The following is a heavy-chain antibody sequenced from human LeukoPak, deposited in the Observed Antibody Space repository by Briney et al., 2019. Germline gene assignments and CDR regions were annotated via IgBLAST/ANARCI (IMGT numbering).Heavy chain of an antibody. CDR2: ANPRVGST. V-gene: IGHV1-46*01. Sequence: ASVKVSCKASGYTFTSYYMHWVRQAPGQGLGWLGIANPRVGSTSYAQKFQGRVTMTRDTSTSTVYMELSSLRSEDTAVYYCAREPSDIVVVVAATHGMDVWGQGTTVSVSS. CDR1: GYTFTSYY. D-gene: IGHD2-15*01. CDR3: AREPSDIVVVVAATHGMDV. J-gene: IGHJ6*02.